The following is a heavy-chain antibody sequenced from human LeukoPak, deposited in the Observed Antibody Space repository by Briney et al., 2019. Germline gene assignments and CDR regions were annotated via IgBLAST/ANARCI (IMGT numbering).Heavy chain of an antibody. CDR1: GFTFSDYY. CDR3: ARDGHYYDSSGYYYDY. V-gene: IGHV3-11*01. CDR2: ISSSGSTI. Sequence: AGGSLRLSCAASGFTFSDYYMSWIRRAPGKGLEWVSYISSSGSTIYYADSVKGRFTISRDNAKNSLYLQMNSLRAEDTAVYYCARDGHYYDSSGYYYDYWGQGTLVTVSS. D-gene: IGHD3-22*01. J-gene: IGHJ4*02.